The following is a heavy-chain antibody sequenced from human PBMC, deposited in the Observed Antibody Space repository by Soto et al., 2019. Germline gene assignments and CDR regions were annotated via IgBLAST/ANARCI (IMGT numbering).Heavy chain of an antibody. CDR2: ISYDGSNK. Sequence: PGGSLRLSCAASGFTFSSYAMHWVRQAPGKGLEWVAVISYDGSNKYYADSVKGRFTISRDNSKNTLYLQMNSLRVEDTAVYYCARSGDCTGHSCHLRGPFDYWGQGTLVTVSS. CDR1: GFTFSSYA. V-gene: IGHV3-30-3*01. CDR3: ARSGDCTGHSCHLRGPFDY. J-gene: IGHJ4*02. D-gene: IGHD2-8*02.